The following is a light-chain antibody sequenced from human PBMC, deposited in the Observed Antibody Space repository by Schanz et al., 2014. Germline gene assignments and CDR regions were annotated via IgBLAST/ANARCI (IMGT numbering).Light chain of an antibody. CDR1: SSDVGGYNY. CDR2: DVS. Sequence: QSVLTQPASVSGSPGQSITISCTGTSSDVGGYNYVSWYQQHPGKVPKLMIYDVSNRPSGVSNRFSGSKSGNTASLTISGLQAEDEADYYCSSYTSSSGVAFGGGTKLTVL. CDR3: SSYTSSSGVA. J-gene: IGLJ2*01. V-gene: IGLV2-14*01.